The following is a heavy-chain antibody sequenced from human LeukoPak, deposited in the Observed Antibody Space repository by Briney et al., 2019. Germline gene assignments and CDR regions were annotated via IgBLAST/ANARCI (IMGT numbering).Heavy chain of an antibody. D-gene: IGHD3-3*01. CDR3: AKVTYDFWSGYYGAFDI. J-gene: IGHJ3*02. Sequence: GGSLRLSRAASRFTLSSYAMSCVRHAPAKGLEGGSALSGIGGSTYYADSVKSRFTISRDNSKNTLYLQMNSLRAEDTAVYYCAKVTYDFWSGYYGAFDIWGQGTMVTVSS. CDR1: RFTLSSYA. CDR2: LSGIGGST. V-gene: IGHV3-23*01.